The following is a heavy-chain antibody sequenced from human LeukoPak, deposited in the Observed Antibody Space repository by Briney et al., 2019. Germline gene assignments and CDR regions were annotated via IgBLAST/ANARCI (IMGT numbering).Heavy chain of an antibody. J-gene: IGHJ4*02. CDR3: ARSRESYWVPEFDY. CDR1: GFTFNTYS. D-gene: IGHD1-26*01. V-gene: IGHV3-23*01. CDR2: ISGSGSST. Sequence: PGGSLRLSCAASGFTFNTYSMNWVRQAPGKGLEWVSDISGSGSSTSYADSVKGRFTISRDNSKNTLYLQMNSLRAEDTAVYYCARSRESYWVPEFDYWGQGTLVTVSS.